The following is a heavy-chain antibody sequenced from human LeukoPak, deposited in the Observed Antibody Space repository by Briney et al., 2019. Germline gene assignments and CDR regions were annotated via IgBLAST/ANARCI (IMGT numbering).Heavy chain of an antibody. D-gene: IGHD7-27*01. J-gene: IGHJ5*02. CDR2: INHSGST. V-gene: IGHV4-39*07. CDR3: ARGSRWGQKRSRWFDP. Sequence: SETLSLTCTVSGGSVSSGSYYWSWIRQPPGKGLEWIGEINHSGSTNYNPSLKSRVTISVDTSKNQFSLKLSSVTAADTAVYYCARGSRWGQKRSRWFDPWGQGTLVTVSS. CDR1: GGSVSSGSYY.